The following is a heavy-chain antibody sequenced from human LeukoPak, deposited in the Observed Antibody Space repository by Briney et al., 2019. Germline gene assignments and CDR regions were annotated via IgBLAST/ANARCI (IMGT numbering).Heavy chain of an antibody. CDR3: ASRTPDDYYYYMDV. CDR1: GASISSGSYY. V-gene: IGHV4-61*02. CDR2: IYTSGST. D-gene: IGHD2-2*01. J-gene: IGHJ6*03. Sequence: SETLSLTCTVSGASISSGSYYWNWIRQPAVKGLEWIGRIYTSGSTNYNPSLKSRVTVSLDTSKNQFSLKLSSVTAADTAVYYCASRTPDDYYYYMDVWGKGTTVTVSS.